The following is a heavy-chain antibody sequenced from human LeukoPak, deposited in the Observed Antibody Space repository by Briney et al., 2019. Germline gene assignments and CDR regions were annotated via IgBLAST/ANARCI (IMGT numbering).Heavy chain of an antibody. J-gene: IGHJ4*02. CDR2: ISGSGGST. CDR1: GFTFSSYA. V-gene: IGHV3-23*01. CDR3: AREKFNYDLLHYFDY. Sequence: GGSLRLSCAASGFTFSSYAMSWVRQAPGKGLEWVSAISGSGGSTYYADSVKSRFTISRDNSKNTLYLQMNSLRAEDTAVYYCAREKFNYDLLHYFDYWGQGTLVTVSS. D-gene: IGHD3-16*01.